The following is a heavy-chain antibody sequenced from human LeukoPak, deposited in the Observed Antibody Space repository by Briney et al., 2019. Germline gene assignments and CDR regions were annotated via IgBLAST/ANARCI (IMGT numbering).Heavy chain of an antibody. D-gene: IGHD1-26*01. CDR2: INPNSGGT. V-gene: IGHV1-2*02. J-gene: IGHJ4*02. CDR1: GYTFTGYY. CDR3: ARSLSGSREDAFDY. Sequence: ASVKVSCKASGYTFTGYYMHWVRQAPGQGLEWMGWINPNSGGTNYAQKFQGRVTMTRDTSISTAYMELSRLRSDDTAVYYCARSLSGSREDAFDYWGQGTLVTVSS.